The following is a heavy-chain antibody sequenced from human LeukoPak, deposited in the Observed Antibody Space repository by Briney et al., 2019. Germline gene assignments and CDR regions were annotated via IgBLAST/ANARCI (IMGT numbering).Heavy chain of an antibody. Sequence: GESLKISCQGSGYSINNYWIGWVRQMPGKGLEWMGIIYPADSDIRYSPSFQGQVTISADKSISTAYLQWSSLKAPDTAMYYCARQEYCSGGSCYTWFDPWGQGTLVTVSS. CDR3: ARQEYCSGGSCYTWFDP. CDR1: GYSINNYW. CDR2: IYPADSDI. D-gene: IGHD2-15*01. J-gene: IGHJ5*02. V-gene: IGHV5-51*01.